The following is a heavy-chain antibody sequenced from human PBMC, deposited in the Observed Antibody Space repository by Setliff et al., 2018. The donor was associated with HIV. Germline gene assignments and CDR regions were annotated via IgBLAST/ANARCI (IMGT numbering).Heavy chain of an antibody. D-gene: IGHD1-26*01. CDR1: GYSFINYG. CDR3: ARARLQGIVTAVGPRDNCLDP. Sequence: ASVKVSCKASGYSFINYGISWVRQAPGQGPEWMGWISAYTGHTDYAPRLLGRVTMTTDTSPSTAYMELRCLTSDDTAVYYCARARLQGIVTAVGPRDNCLDPWGQGTRVTVSS. J-gene: IGHJ5*02. V-gene: IGHV1-18*01. CDR2: ISAYTGHT.